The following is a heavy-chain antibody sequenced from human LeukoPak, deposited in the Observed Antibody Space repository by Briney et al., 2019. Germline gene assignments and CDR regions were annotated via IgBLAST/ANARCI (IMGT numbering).Heavy chain of an antibody. CDR3: AREGGEQIGDAFDI. CDR2: VYYSGTT. Sequence: SETLSLTCTVSGGSISSYYWSWIRQPPGKGLEWIGYVYYSGTTNYNPSLQSRVTMSVDTSKNQFSLYLRSVIAADTAVYYRAREGGEQIGDAFDIWGQGTMVTVSS. D-gene: IGHD1/OR15-1a*01. CDR1: GGSISSYY. V-gene: IGHV4-59*01. J-gene: IGHJ3*02.